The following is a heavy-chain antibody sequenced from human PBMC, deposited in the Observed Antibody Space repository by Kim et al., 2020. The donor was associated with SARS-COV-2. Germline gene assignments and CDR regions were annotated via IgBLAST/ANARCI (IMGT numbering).Heavy chain of an antibody. D-gene: IGHD1-26*01. CDR1: RGTFPNYH. CDR3: ARAPWEVTGTFFYYALDV. J-gene: IGHJ6*02. Sequence: SETLSLTCAVYRGTFPNYHWTWVRQSPGKGVEWIGEVVHTGSTSYNPSLRSRVTISVDTSKNQFSLNVTSVTAADTAVYYCARAPWEVTGTFFYYALDVWGRGTAVTVSS. V-gene: IGHV4-34*12. CDR2: VVHTGST.